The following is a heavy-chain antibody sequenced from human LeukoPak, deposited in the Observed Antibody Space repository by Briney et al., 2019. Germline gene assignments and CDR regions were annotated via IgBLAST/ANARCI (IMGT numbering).Heavy chain of an antibody. CDR2: IIPIFGTA. CDR3: ALSPEGIAAAGTPLYYYYYMDV. Sequence: SVKVSCKASGGTFSSYAISWVRQAPGQGLEWMGGIIPIFGTANYAQKFQGRVTITADKSTSTAYMELSSLRSEDTAVYDCALSPEGIAAAGTPLYYYYYMDVWGKGTTVTVSS. J-gene: IGHJ6*03. CDR1: GGTFSSYA. V-gene: IGHV1-69*06. D-gene: IGHD6-13*01.